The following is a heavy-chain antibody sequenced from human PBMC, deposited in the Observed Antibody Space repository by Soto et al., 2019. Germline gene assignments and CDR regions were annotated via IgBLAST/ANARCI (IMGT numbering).Heavy chain of an antibody. CDR2: FSASGGGS. V-gene: IGHV3-23*01. CDR3: AKSFTPLPGSLMGVLYFDL. J-gene: IGHJ4*02. Sequence: PGGSLRLSCAASGFTFSSYAMSWVRQAPGKGLEWVSAFSASGGGSYYADYVVGRFSISRDNSKNTLHLQMNSLRAEDTAVYYCAKSFTPLPGSLMGVLYFDLWGLGTLVTVSS. CDR1: GFTFSSYA. D-gene: IGHD1-26*01.